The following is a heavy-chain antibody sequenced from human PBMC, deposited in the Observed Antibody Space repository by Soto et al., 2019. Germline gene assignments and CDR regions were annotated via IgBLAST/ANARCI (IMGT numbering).Heavy chain of an antibody. D-gene: IGHD2-8*01. V-gene: IGHV1-18*04. Sequence: QAQLEQSGPEVKKPGASLKVSCKASAYTFTNYHISWVRQAPGQGLEWIGWINAFDDDTNYSQKFQDRVTMTAHRSTDTAYLDLRSLGSDDTAIYYCARNLYGRAFDIWGQGTMVTVSS. CDR1: AYTFTNYH. J-gene: IGHJ3*02. CDR3: ARNLYGRAFDI. CDR2: INAFDDDT.